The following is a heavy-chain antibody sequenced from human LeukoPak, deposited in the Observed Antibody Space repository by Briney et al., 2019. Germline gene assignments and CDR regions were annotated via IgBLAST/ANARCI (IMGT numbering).Heavy chain of an antibody. V-gene: IGHV3-21*01. Sequence: PGGSLRLSCAASTFTFSSYSMNWVSQAPGKGLEWVSSISSSSSYIYYADSVKGRFTISRDNAKNSLYLQMNSLRAEDTAVYYCARGATVTHNDYWGQGTLVTVSS. D-gene: IGHD4-17*01. CDR1: TFTFSSYS. J-gene: IGHJ4*02. CDR2: ISSSSSYI. CDR3: ARGATVTHNDY.